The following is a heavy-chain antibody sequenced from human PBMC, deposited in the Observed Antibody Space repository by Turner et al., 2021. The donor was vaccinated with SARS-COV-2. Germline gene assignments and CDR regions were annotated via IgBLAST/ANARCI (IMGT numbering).Heavy chain of an antibody. CDR3: ARDLFDLGSRWTQ. CDR1: GYTFTGYY. Sequence: QVQLVQSEAEVKKPGASVKVSCNASGYTFTGYYMHWVRQAPGQGVEWMGWINPNSGGTNYAQKFKGRVTMTRDTSISTAYMELSRLRSDDTAVYFCARDLFDLGSRWTQWGQGTLVTVSS. V-gene: IGHV1-2*02. D-gene: IGHD6-13*01. CDR2: INPNSGGT. J-gene: IGHJ4*02.